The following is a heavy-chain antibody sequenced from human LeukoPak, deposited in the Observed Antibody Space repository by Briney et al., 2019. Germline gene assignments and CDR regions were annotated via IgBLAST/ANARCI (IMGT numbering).Heavy chain of an antibody. CDR3: ARQAIVVVPAAILGDYYYYYMDV. J-gene: IGHJ6*03. CDR1: GGSFSGYY. Sequence: PSETLSLTCAVYGGSFSGYYWSWIRQPPGEGLEWIGEINHSGSTNYNPSLKSRVTISVDTSKNQFSLKLSSVTAADTAVYYCARQAIVVVPAAILGDYYYYYMDVWGKGTTVTVSS. V-gene: IGHV4-34*01. D-gene: IGHD2-2*02. CDR2: INHSGST.